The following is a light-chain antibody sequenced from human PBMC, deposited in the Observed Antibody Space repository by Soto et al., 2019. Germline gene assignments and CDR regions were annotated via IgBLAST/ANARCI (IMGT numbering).Light chain of an antibody. J-gene: IGLJ2*01. CDR2: DVS. CDR1: SSDVGGYNY. V-gene: IGLV2-11*01. CDR3: CSYAGSFV. Sequence: QSVLTQPCSVSGSPGQSVTISCTGTSSDVGGYNYVSWYQQHPGKAPKLMIYDVSKRPSGVPDRFSGSKSGNTASLTISGLQAEDEADYYCCSYAGSFVFGGGTKVTVL.